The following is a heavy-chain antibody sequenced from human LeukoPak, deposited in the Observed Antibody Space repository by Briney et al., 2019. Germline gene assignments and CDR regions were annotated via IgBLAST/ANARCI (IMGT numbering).Heavy chain of an antibody. V-gene: IGHV3-23*01. CDR3: AKDRLGPLNWFDP. D-gene: IGHD2-21*01. J-gene: IGHJ5*02. Sequence: GGSLRLSCAASEFSFSNYAMSWVRQAPGKGLEWVSAISGSGGSTDYADSVKGRFTISRDNSKNTLYLQMNSLRAEDTAVYYCAKDRLGPLNWFDPWGQGILVTVSS. CDR2: ISGSGGST. CDR1: EFSFSNYA.